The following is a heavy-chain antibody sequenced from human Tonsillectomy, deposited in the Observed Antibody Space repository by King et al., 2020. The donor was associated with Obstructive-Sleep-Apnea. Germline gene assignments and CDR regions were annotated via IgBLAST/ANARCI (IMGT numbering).Heavy chain of an antibody. CDR2: VRYDGSNK. V-gene: IGHV3-30*02. CDR1: GFTFSSYG. D-gene: IGHD6-13*01. J-gene: IGHJ6*02. CDR3: AKNEPYSSRWYSSLNYYYYGMDV. Sequence: VQLVESGGGVVQPGRSLRLSCAASGFTFSSYGMHWDRQAPGKGLEWVAFVRYDGSNKYYADSWKGRFTISRDNSNNTLYLQMNSLRAEETAVYYCAKNEPYSSRWYSSLNYYYYGMDVWGQGTTVTVSS.